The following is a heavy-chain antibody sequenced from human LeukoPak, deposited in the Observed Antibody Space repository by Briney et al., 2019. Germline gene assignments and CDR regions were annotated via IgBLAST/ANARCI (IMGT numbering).Heavy chain of an antibody. Sequence: PGRTLRLSCAASVFTFSIYGMHWVRQAPGKGREGVAVIWYDGSNKYYADSVKGRFNISRDNSKNTLYLQMNSLRAEDTAVYYCARSIQLWTPYYYYGMDVWGQGTTVTVSS. J-gene: IGHJ6*02. CDR1: VFTFSIYG. CDR3: ARSIQLWTPYYYYGMDV. CDR2: IWYDGSNK. V-gene: IGHV3-33*01. D-gene: IGHD5-18*01.